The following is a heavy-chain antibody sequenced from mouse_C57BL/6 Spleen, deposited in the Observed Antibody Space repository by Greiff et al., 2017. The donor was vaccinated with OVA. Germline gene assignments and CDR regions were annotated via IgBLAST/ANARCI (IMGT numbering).Heavy chain of an antibody. D-gene: IGHD1-1*01. Sequence: VQLQQPGAELVKPGASVKLSCKASGYTFTSYWMHWVKQRPGQGLEWIGMIHPNSGSTNYNEKFKSKATLTVDKSSSTAYMQLSSLTSEDSAVYYCARDYGSSECAYWGQGTLVTVSA. V-gene: IGHV1-64*01. J-gene: IGHJ3*01. CDR2: IHPNSGST. CDR1: GYTFTSYW. CDR3: ARDYGSSECAY.